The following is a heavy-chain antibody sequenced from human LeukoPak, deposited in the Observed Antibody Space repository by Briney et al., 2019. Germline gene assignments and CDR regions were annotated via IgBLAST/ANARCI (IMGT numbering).Heavy chain of an antibody. V-gene: IGHV4-39*01. CDR3: ARYRAAAGFDP. J-gene: IGHJ5*02. Sequence: PSETLSLTCTVSGGSISSSRYSWGWIRQPPGKGLEWIGSIYYSGSTYYNPSLKSRVTISVDTSKNQFSLKLSSVTAADTAVYYCARYRAAAGFDPWGQGTLVTVSS. CDR1: GGSISSSRYS. D-gene: IGHD6-13*01. CDR2: IYYSGST.